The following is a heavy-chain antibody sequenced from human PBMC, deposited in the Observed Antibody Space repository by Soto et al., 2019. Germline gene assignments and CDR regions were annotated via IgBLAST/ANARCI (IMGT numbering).Heavy chain of an antibody. Sequence: PVGSLRLSCAASGFTFSSYVMNWVRQAPGKGLEWVSSISGSGDNTYYADSVKGRFTISRDNSKNTVFLQMNSLRAEDTAEYYCAKEFSAVAMTFDYWGQGALVTVSS. CDR2: ISGSGDNT. J-gene: IGHJ4*02. CDR1: GFTFSSYV. D-gene: IGHD6-19*01. V-gene: IGHV3-23*01. CDR3: AKEFSAVAMTFDY.